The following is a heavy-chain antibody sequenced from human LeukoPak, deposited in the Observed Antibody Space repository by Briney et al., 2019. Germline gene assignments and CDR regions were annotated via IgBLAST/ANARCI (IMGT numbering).Heavy chain of an antibody. J-gene: IGHJ3*02. V-gene: IGHV1-8*01. D-gene: IGHD3-3*01. Sequence: ASVKVSCKASGYTFTSYDINWVRQATGQGLEWMGWMNPNSGNTGYAQKFQGRVTMTRNTSISTAYMELSSLRSEDTAVYYCARGPVPRYYDFWSGYYSAAFDIWGQGTMVTVSS. CDR1: GYTFTSYD. CDR3: ARGPVPRYYDFWSGYYSAAFDI. CDR2: MNPNSGNT.